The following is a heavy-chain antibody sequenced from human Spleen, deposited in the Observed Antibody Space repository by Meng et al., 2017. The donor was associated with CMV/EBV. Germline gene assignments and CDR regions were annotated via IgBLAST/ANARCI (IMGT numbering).Heavy chain of an antibody. CDR1: GSISSGDYY. J-gene: IGHJ3*02. Sequence: GSISSGDYYWSWIRQPPGKGLEWIGYIYYSGSTYYNPSLKSRVTISVDTSKNQFSLKLSSVTAADTAVYYCARGFGGNGHDGAVDIWGQGTMVTVSS. CDR2: IYYSGST. V-gene: IGHV4-30-4*08. CDR3: ARGFGGNGHDGAVDI. D-gene: IGHD4-23*01.